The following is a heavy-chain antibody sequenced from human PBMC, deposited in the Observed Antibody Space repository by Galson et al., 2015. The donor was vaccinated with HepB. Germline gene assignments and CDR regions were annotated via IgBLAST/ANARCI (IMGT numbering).Heavy chain of an antibody. V-gene: IGHV1-18*01. Sequence: SVKVSCKASGYTFTSHGISWVRQAPGQGLEWMGWISAYNGNTNYAQKLQGRVTMTTDTSTSTAYMELRSLRSDDTAVYYCAREAEGSGSYSLGYWGQGTLVTVSS. J-gene: IGHJ4*02. CDR2: ISAYNGNT. D-gene: IGHD3-10*01. CDR3: AREAEGSGSYSLGY. CDR1: GYTFTSHG.